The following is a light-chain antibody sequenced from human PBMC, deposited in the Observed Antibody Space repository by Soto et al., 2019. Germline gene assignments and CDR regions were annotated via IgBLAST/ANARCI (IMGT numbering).Light chain of an antibody. Sequence: DIQMTQSPSTLSASVGDRVTITSRASQSISNHLNWYQQKPGKAPKLLIFAASSLQSGVPSRFSGSRSGPDFTLTISSLQPEDFATYYCQQSYSSPPTFGQGTKVDIK. CDR1: QSISNH. CDR2: AAS. V-gene: IGKV1-39*01. CDR3: QQSYSSPPT. J-gene: IGKJ1*01.